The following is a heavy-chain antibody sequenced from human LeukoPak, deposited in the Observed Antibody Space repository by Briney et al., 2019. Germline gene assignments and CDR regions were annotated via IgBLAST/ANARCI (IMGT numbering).Heavy chain of an antibody. J-gene: IGHJ3*02. CDR1: GGSISSSNW. CDR2: IYHSGST. Sequence: SETLSPTCAVSGGSISSSNWWSWVRQPPGKGLEWIGEIYHSGSTNYNPSLKSRVTISVDKSKNQFSLKLSSVTAADTAVYYCARAPFSGPTSRSPFDIWGQGTMVTVSS. D-gene: IGHD3-10*01. V-gene: IGHV4-4*02. CDR3: ARAPFSGPTSRSPFDI.